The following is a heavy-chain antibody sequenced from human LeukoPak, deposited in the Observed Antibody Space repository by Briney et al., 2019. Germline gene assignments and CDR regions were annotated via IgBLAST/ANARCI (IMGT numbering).Heavy chain of an antibody. D-gene: IGHD3-22*01. V-gene: IGHV3-48*04. CDR1: GFSLSTYS. CDR3: ARDRAEDDSSGYIHRDFDF. Sequence: PGGSLRLSCVASGFSLSTYSMNWVRQAPGKGLEWISYISSSGGNIKYADSVQGRFAISRDNAKKSLYLQMNSLRAEDTAVYYCARDRAEDDSSGYIHRDFDFWGQGTLVIVSS. CDR2: ISSSGGNI. J-gene: IGHJ4*02.